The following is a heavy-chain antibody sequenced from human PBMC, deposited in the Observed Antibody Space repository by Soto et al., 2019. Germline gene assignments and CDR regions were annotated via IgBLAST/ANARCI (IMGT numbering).Heavy chain of an antibody. D-gene: IGHD3-10*01. Sequence: QVQLQQWGAGLLKPSETLSLTCAVYGGSFSGYYWSWIHQPPGKGLEWIGEINHSGSTNYNPSLKSRVTISVDTSKNQFSLKLSSVTAADTAVYYCARGHPQLPFGFWGRGTLVTVSS. V-gene: IGHV4-34*01. CDR3: ARGHPQLPFGF. CDR1: GGSFSGYY. J-gene: IGHJ2*01. CDR2: INHSGST.